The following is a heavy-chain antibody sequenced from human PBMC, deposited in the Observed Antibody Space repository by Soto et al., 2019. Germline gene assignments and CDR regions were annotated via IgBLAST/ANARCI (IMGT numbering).Heavy chain of an antibody. CDR2: IIPFYGTA. V-gene: IGHV1-69*06. Sequence: QVQLVQSGAEVKKPGSSVKVSCKASGDTFTKYAISWVQQAPGQGLEWMGGIIPFYGTAHYAEKFQDRVTTIADTSTSTDEMELSSLRPEDTAVYYCARDLGGCSAGSCRYNWLDSWGQGTLVTVSS. CDR1: GDTFTKYA. D-gene: IGHD2-15*01. CDR3: ARDLGGCSAGSCRYNWLDS. J-gene: IGHJ5*01.